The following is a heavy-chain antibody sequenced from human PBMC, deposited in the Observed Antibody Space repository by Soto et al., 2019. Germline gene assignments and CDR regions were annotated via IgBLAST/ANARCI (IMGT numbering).Heavy chain of an antibody. CDR1: GGSISSGGYY. D-gene: IGHD1-26*01. CDR2: IYYSGST. J-gene: IGHJ4*02. Sequence: QVQLQESGPGLVKPSQTLSLTCTVSGGSISSGGYYWSWIRQHPGKGLEWIGYIYYSGSTYYNPSLTGRVTISVDPSKNQFSLKLSSVPAADTAVYYCAREGGIVGATAADYWGQGTLVTVSS. V-gene: IGHV4-31*03. CDR3: AREGGIVGATAADY.